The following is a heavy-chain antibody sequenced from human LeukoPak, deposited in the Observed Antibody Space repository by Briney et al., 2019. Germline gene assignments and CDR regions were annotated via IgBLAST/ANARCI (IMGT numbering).Heavy chain of an antibody. V-gene: IGHV4-39*01. Sequence: SETLSLTCTVSGGSINNSSYYWAWIRQPPGKGLEWIGSVYSSGSTYYNPSLKIPVTLSADTSKNQLSLKLHSVTAADTAVYYCARHWTTATHYYPPDFWGQGTLVTVSS. D-gene: IGHD1-1*01. CDR3: ARHWTTATHYYPPDF. CDR1: GGSINNSSYY. J-gene: IGHJ4*02. CDR2: VYSSGST.